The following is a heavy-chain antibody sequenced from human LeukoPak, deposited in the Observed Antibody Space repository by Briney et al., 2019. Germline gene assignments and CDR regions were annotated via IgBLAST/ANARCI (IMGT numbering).Heavy chain of an antibody. CDR2: FDPEDGET. D-gene: IGHD3-22*01. CDR1: GYTLTELS. J-gene: IGHJ4*02. V-gene: IGHV1-24*01. CDR3: ATDYYDSSGHYYFDY. Sequence: ASVKVSCKVSGYTLTELSMHWVRQAPGKGLEWMGGFDPEDGETIYAQKFQGRVTMTEDTSTDTAYMELSSLRSEDTAVYYCATDYYDSSGHYYFDYWGQGTLVTVSS.